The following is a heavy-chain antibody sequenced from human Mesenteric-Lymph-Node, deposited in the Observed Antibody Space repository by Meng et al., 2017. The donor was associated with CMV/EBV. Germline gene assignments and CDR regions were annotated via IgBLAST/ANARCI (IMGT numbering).Heavy chain of an antibody. D-gene: IGHD3-3*01. Sequence: GESLKISCAASGFTVSSNYMSWVRQAPGKGLEWVSVIYSGGSTYYADSVKGRFTISRDNSKNTLYLQMNSLRAEDTAVYYCAKDYWTYDFWSGPGDYWGQGTLVTVSS. CDR1: GFTVSSNY. V-gene: IGHV3-53*01. CDR3: AKDYWTYDFWSGPGDY. J-gene: IGHJ4*02. CDR2: IYSGGST.